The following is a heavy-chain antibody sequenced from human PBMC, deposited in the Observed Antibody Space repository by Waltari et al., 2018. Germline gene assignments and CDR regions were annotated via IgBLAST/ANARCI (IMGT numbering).Heavy chain of an antibody. CDR2: IYHSGRT. CDR1: GYSISSGYY. V-gene: IGHV4-38-2*01. Sequence: QVQLQESGPGLVKPSETLSLTCAVSGYSISSGYYWGWIRQPPGKGLEWIGSIYHSGRTYYNPSLKSRVTISVDTSKNQFSLKLSSVTAADTAVYYCARSRITIFGVVNDFDYWGQGTLVTVSS. CDR3: ARSRITIFGVVNDFDY. J-gene: IGHJ4*02. D-gene: IGHD3-3*01.